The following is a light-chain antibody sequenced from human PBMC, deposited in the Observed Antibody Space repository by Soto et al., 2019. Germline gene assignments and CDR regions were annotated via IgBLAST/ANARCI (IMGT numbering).Light chain of an antibody. CDR3: FSYAVSYTFV. J-gene: IGLJ1*01. CDR2: DVT. Sequence: QSALTQPRSVSGSPGQSVTISCTGTSSDVGGYSYVSWYQQHPGKAPKLMIYDVTTRPSGIPDRFSGYKSGNTASLTISGLQAEDEADYYCFSYAVSYTFVFGTGTKLTVL. V-gene: IGLV2-11*01. CDR1: SSDVGGYSY.